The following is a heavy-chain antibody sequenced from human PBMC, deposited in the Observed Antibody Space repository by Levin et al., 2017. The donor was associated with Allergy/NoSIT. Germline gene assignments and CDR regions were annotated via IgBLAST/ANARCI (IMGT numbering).Heavy chain of an antibody. D-gene: IGHD2-2*01. CDR3: ARDQLPRGYYYGMDV. V-gene: IGHV3-21*01. J-gene: IGHJ6*02. CDR2: ISSSSSYI. Sequence: PGGSLRLSCAASGFTFSSYSMNWVRQAPGKGLEWVSSISSSSSYIYYADSVKGRFTISRDNAKNSLYLQMNSLRAEDTAVYYCARDQLPRGYYYGMDVWGQGTTVTVSS. CDR1: GFTFSSYS.